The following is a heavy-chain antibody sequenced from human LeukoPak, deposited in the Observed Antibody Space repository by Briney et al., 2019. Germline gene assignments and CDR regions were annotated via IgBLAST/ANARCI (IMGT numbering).Heavy chain of an antibody. CDR1: GYSISSGYY. CDR2: IYHSGST. Sequence: SETLSLTCAVSGYSISSGYYWGWIRQPPGKGLEWIGSIYHSGSTNYNPSLKSRVTISVDTSKNQFSLKLSSVTAADTAVYYCARTNKYYDILTGYPGRYYFDYWGQGTLVTVSS. V-gene: IGHV4-38-2*01. CDR3: ARTNKYYDILTGYPGRYYFDY. J-gene: IGHJ4*02. D-gene: IGHD3-9*01.